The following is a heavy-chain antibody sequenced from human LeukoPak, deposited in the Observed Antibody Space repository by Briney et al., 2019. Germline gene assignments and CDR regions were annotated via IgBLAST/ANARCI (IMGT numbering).Heavy chain of an antibody. V-gene: IGHV4-59*01. Sequence: PSETLSLTCTVSGGSISHYYWSWIRQPPGKGLEWIGYIYHSGTTNYNPSLKSRDTISVDTSKNQFSLKLNSVTAADTAVYYCAREDPQTKVPEGMDVWGQGTTVTVSS. CDR3: AREDPQTKVPEGMDV. D-gene: IGHD4/OR15-4a*01. J-gene: IGHJ6*02. CDR1: GGSISHYY. CDR2: IYHSGTT.